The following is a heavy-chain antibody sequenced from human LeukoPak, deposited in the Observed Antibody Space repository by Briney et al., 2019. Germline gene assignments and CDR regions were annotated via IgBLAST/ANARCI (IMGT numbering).Heavy chain of an antibody. Sequence: SETLSLTCAVYGGSFSGYYWSWIRQPPGKGLEWIGEINHSGSTNYNPSLKSRVTISVDTSKNQFSLKLSSVTAADTAVYYCARGRYYYDSSGYYYYFDYWGQGTLVTVSS. CDR3: ARGRYYYDSSGYYYYFDY. D-gene: IGHD3-22*01. CDR1: GGSFSGYY. CDR2: INHSGST. V-gene: IGHV4-34*01. J-gene: IGHJ4*02.